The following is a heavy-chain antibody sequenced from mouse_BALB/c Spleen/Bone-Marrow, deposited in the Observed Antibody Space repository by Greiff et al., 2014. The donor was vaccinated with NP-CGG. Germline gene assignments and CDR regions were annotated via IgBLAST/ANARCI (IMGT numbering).Heavy chain of an antibody. J-gene: IGHJ2*01. Sequence: QVQLQQSDAELVKPGASVKISCKASGYTFTDHAIHWVKQKPEQGLEWIGYISPGTGSIKYNEKFKDKVTLTADKSSSTAYMQLNSLTSEDSTVYFCNYYGNTFDYWGQGTTLTVSP. CDR1: GYTFTDHA. CDR2: ISPGTGSI. V-gene: IGHV1S53*02. D-gene: IGHD1-1*01. CDR3: NYYGNTFDY.